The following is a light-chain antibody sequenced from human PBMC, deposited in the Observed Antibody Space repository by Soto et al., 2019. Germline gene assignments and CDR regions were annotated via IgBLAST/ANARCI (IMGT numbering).Light chain of an antibody. CDR1: SSNIGSTT. V-gene: IGLV1-44*01. CDR2: SNN. CDR3: AAWDDSLNGPV. Sequence: QSVLTQPPSASGTPGQRVTISCSGSSSNIGSTTVNWYQQLPGTAPKLLIYSNNQRPSGVPDRFSGSKSGTSASLAISVLQSEDEADYYCAAWDDSLNGPVFGGGTKLTVL. J-gene: IGLJ2*01.